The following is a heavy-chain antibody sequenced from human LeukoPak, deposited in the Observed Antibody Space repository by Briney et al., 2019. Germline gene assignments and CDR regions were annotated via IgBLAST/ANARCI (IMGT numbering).Heavy chain of an antibody. CDR3: ATRITMIVV. Sequence: ASVKVSCKASGYTFTNYYMHWVRQAPGQGLEWMGWISAYNGNTNYAQKLQGRVTMTTDTSTSTAYMELRSLRSDDTAVYYCATRITMIVVWGQGTLVTVSS. CDR1: GYTFTNYY. D-gene: IGHD3-22*01. CDR2: ISAYNGNT. J-gene: IGHJ4*02. V-gene: IGHV1-18*04.